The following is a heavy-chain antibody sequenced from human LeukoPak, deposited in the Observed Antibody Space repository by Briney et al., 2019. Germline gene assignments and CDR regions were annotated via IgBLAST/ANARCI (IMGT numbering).Heavy chain of an antibody. D-gene: IGHD2-15*01. Sequence: APVKVSCKASGYTFTSYYMHWVRQAPGQGLEWMGIINPSGGSTSYAQKFQGRVTMTRNTSTSTVYMELSSLRSEDTAVYYCAREARPKCSGGSCYSALVYWGQGTLVTVSS. J-gene: IGHJ4*02. CDR1: GYTFTSYY. CDR3: AREARPKCSGGSCYSALVY. V-gene: IGHV1-46*01. CDR2: INPSGGST.